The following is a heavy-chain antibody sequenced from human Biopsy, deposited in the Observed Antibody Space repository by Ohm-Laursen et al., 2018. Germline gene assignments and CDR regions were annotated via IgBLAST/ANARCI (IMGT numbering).Heavy chain of an antibody. J-gene: IGHJ2*01. CDR1: GGSISSNY. CDR2: VFYTGST. Sequence: SETLSLTCAVSGGSISSNYWSWIRQPPGKGLEWIGYVFYTGSTDYNPFLQSRVTISVDTSKNHFSLRLRSVTPADTAIYYCARDRGYYSDRTVPGYFDLWGRGTLVTVSS. V-gene: IGHV4-59*01. CDR3: ARDRGYYSDRTVPGYFDL. D-gene: IGHD3-22*01.